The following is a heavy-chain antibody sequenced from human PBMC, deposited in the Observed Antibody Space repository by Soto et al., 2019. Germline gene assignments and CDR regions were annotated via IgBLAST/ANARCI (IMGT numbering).Heavy chain of an antibody. V-gene: IGHV1-18*01. J-gene: IGHJ6*02. CDR3: ARVRGDIVVVPAATPYSYYGMDV. Sequence: QVQLVQSGAEVKKPGASVKVSCKASGYTFTSYGISWVRQAPGQGLERMGWISAYNGNTNYAQKRQGRVTMPTDTSPSTAYMVLRSMRYDDTAVYYCARVRGDIVVVPAATPYSYYGMDVWGQGTTVTVSS. D-gene: IGHD2-2*01. CDR2: ISAYNGNT. CDR1: GYTFTSYG.